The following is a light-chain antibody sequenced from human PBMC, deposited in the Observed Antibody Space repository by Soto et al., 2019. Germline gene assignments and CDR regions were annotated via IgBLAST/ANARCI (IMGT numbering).Light chain of an antibody. V-gene: IGLV2-14*01. CDR2: EVS. J-gene: IGLJ1*01. Sequence: QSVLTQPASVSXXRGQSITISCTGTSTDVGGYNYVSWYQQHPGKAPKLMIYEVSNRPSGVSNRFSGSKSGNTASLSISGLQAEDEADYYCTSYTSRSTLVFGTGTKLTVL. CDR3: TSYTSRSTLV. CDR1: STDVGGYNY.